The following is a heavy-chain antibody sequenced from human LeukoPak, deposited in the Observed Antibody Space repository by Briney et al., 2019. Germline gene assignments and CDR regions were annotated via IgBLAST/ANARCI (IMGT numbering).Heavy chain of an antibody. CDR3: ARSVPSLDYLFDS. CDR1: GGSISGYY. Sequence: PSETLSLTCTVSGGSISGYYWTWVRQLPGKGLEWIGYICNSGITNYNPSPKSRVTVSVDTSKNQFTLRLTSVTAADTAVYYCARSVPSLDYLFDSWGHGTLVTVSS. D-gene: IGHD4-11*01. J-gene: IGHJ5*01. V-gene: IGHV4-59*08. CDR2: ICNSGIT.